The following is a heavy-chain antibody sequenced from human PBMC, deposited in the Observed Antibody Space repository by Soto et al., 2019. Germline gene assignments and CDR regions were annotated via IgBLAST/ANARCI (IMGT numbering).Heavy chain of an antibody. V-gene: IGHV3-21*01. CDR1: GFSFSSYS. D-gene: IGHD2-15*01. J-gene: IGHJ5*02. CDR3: ARGYTGYCSGGTCYWFDP. CDR2: ISSSASHI. Sequence: ESGGGLVKPGGSLRLSCAASGFSFSSYSMNWVRQAPGKGLEWVSSISSSASHINYADSVKGRSTISRDNAKKSLYLQMNSLRAEDTAVYYCARGYTGYCSGGTCYWFDPWGQGTLVTVSS.